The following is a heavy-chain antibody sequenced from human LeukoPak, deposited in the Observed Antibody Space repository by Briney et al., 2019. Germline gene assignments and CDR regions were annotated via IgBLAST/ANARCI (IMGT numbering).Heavy chain of an antibody. V-gene: IGHV4-59*12. Sequence: SETLSLTCTVSGGSISSYYWSWIRQPPGKGLEWIGYIYYSGSTYYNPSLKSRVTISVDTSKNQFSLKLSSVTAADTAVYYCARAIPSGKLFDYWGQGTLVTVSS. D-gene: IGHD2-2*02. CDR2: IYYSGST. CDR3: ARAIPSGKLFDY. J-gene: IGHJ4*02. CDR1: GGSISSYY.